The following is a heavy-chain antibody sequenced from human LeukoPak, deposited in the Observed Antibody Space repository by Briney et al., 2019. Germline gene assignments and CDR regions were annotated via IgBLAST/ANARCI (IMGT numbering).Heavy chain of an antibody. V-gene: IGHV3-30-3*01. CDR2: TSSDGSNK. J-gene: IGHJ4*02. CDR1: GFPPSRYA. D-gene: IGHD6-19*01. Sequence: GRSLRLSCAASGFPPSRYAMHWVRQAPGKGLEWVAVTSSDGSNKYYADSVKGRFTISRDNSKNTLYLQMNSLRAEDTAVYYCAKDSPGIAVAGTEDWGQGTLVTVSS. CDR3: AKDSPGIAVAGTED.